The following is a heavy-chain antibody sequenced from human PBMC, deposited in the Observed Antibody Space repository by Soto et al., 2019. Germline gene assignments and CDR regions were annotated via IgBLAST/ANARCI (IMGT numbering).Heavy chain of an antibody. J-gene: IGHJ5*02. D-gene: IGHD3-3*01. Sequence: ASVKGSCKAAGYTFTSYAMHWVRQAPGQRLEWMGWINAGNGNTKYSQKFQGRVTITRDTSASTAYMELSSLRSEDTAVYYCAREVDWSGYFWFDPWGQGTLVTVSS. CDR3: AREVDWSGYFWFDP. CDR1: GYTFTSYA. CDR2: INAGNGNT. V-gene: IGHV1-3*01.